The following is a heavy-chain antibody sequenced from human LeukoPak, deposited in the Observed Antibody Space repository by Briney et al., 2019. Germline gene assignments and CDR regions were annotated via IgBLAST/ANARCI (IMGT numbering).Heavy chain of an antibody. D-gene: IGHD4-17*01. J-gene: IGHJ4*02. Sequence: SETLSLTCTVSGGSISSCYWSWIRQPPGKGLEWIGYIYFSGSTTYNPSLKSRVTISVDTSKNQFSLKLSSVTAADTAVYYCGRHVDYGDYLPFDYWGQGTLVTVSS. CDR3: GRHVDYGDYLPFDY. CDR1: GGSISSCY. CDR2: IYFSGST. V-gene: IGHV4-59*08.